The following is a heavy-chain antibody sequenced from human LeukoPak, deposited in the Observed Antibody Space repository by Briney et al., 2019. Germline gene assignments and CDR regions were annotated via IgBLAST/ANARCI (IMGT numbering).Heavy chain of an antibody. CDR3: ARGPVLRYFDWLLSPPGPPDY. CDR2: MNPNSGNT. V-gene: IGHV1-8*01. CDR1: GYTFTSYG. J-gene: IGHJ4*02. Sequence: ASVKVSCKASGYTFTSYGINWVRQATGQGLEWMGWMNPNSGNTGYAQKFQGRVTMTRNTSISTAYMELSSLRSEDTAMYYCARGPVLRYFDWLLSPPGPPDYWGQGTLVTVSS. D-gene: IGHD3-9*01.